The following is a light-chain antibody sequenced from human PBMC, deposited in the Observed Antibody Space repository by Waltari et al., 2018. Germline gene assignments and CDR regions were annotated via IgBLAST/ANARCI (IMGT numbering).Light chain of an antibody. CDR2: RNN. CDR3: AAWDDTLSGVV. CDR1: SSNIGSTH. Sequence: QSVLTQSPSASAAPGQRVTNSCSGSSSNIGSTHVYWYQHVPGTAPKLLLYRNNQRPSGVPDRFSGSKSGTSASLAVSGLRSEDEADYYCAAWDDTLSGVVFGGGTKLTVL. V-gene: IGLV1-47*01. J-gene: IGLJ2*01.